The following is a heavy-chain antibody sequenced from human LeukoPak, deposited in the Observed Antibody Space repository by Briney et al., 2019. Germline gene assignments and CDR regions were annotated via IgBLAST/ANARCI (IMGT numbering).Heavy chain of an antibody. Sequence: SQTLSLTCAGTGGTISSGGYSWSWMRQPPGKGLERIGYIYQSGSTYYNPSLESRVTISVDRSKNQFSLKLSSVTAADTAVYYCGRGGIAAAASGVDYWGQGTLVTVSS. CDR1: GGTISSGGYS. D-gene: IGHD6-13*01. CDR2: IYQSGST. V-gene: IGHV4-30-2*01. CDR3: GRGGIAAAASGVDY. J-gene: IGHJ4*02.